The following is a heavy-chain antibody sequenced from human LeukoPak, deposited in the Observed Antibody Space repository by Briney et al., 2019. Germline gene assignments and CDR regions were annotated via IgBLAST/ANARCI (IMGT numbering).Heavy chain of an antibody. CDR2: ISSDGRTT. V-gene: IGHV3-64D*08. CDR3: VKDRAVDY. D-gene: IGHD6-13*01. CDR1: GFTFSSYA. J-gene: IGHJ4*02. Sequence: PGGSLRLSCAASGFTFSSYAMHWVRQAPGKGLEYVSSISSDGRTTYYADSVKGRFTISRDNSKNTLYLQMSSLRPEDTSIYYCVKDRAVDYWGQGTLVTVSS.